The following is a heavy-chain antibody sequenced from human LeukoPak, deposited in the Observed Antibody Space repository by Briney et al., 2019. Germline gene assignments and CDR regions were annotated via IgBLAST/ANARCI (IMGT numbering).Heavy chain of an antibody. CDR2: ISNDGSNK. D-gene: IGHD3-10*01. CDR1: GFTFSSYF. J-gene: IGHJ6*02. Sequence: GGSLRLSCAASGFTFSSYFMHWARQAPGKGLEWVAIISNDGSNKYYADSVKGRFTISRDNSKNTLYLQMNSLRAEDTAVYYCARDPFGSKGCMDVWGQGTTVTVFS. CDR3: ARDPFGSKGCMDV. V-gene: IGHV3-30-3*01.